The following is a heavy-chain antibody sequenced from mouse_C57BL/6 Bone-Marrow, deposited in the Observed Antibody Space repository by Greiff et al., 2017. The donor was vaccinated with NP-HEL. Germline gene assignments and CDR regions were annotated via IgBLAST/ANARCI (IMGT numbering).Heavy chain of an antibody. CDR1: GYTFTSYW. Sequence: QVQLKQPGAELVRPGTSVKLSCKASGYTFTSYWMHWVKQRPGQGLEWIGVIDPSDSYTNYNQKFKGKATLTVDTSSSTAYMQLSSLTSEDSAVYYCARSAGSSLYYAMDYWGQGTSVTVSS. V-gene: IGHV1-59*01. CDR3: ARSAGSSLYYAMDY. J-gene: IGHJ4*01. CDR2: IDPSDSYT. D-gene: IGHD1-1*01.